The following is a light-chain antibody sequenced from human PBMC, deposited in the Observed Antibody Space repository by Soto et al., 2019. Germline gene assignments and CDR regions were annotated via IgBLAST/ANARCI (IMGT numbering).Light chain of an antibody. CDR1: SGSVSTSYY. CDR3: VLYMGSGISV. CDR2: STN. Sequence: QTVVTQEPSFSVSPGRTVTLTCGLSSGSVSTSYYPSWYQQTPGQAPRTLIYSTNIRSSGVPDRFSGSILGNKAALTITGAQADDESDYYCVLYMGSGISVFGGGTKLIVL. J-gene: IGLJ2*01. V-gene: IGLV8-61*01.